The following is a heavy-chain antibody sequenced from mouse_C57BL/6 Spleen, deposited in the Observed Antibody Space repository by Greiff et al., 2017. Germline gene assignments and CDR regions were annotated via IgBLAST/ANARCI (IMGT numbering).Heavy chain of an antibody. CDR3: NYFDY. CDR1: GYTFTSYW. V-gene: IGHV1-59*01. J-gene: IGHJ2*01. CDR2: IDPSDSYT. Sequence: QVQLQQPGAELVRPGTSVKLSCKASGYTFTSYWMHWVKQRPGQGLEWIGVIDPSDSYTNYNQKFKGKATLTVDTSSSTAYMQLSSLTSEDSAVYYCNYFDYWGQGTTLTVSS.